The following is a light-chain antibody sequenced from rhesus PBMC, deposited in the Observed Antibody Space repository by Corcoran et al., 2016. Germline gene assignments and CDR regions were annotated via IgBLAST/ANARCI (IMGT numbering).Light chain of an antibody. CDR3: QHSYGTPRT. V-gene: IGKV1-18*01. Sequence: DIQMTQSPSSLSASVGDKVTITCHASQGISSLLAWYQQKPGKAPQLLIYAASNLQSGVPSRLSGIGAGTDYTFPISSLPPEDVATSYCQHSYGTPRTFGQGTKVEIK. CDR1: QGISSL. J-gene: IGKJ1*01. CDR2: AAS.